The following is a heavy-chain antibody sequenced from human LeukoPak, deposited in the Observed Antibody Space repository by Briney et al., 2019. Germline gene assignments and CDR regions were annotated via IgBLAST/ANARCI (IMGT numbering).Heavy chain of an antibody. CDR2: IKQDGSEK. Sequence: GGSLRLSCAASGFTLSSYWMSWVRQAPGKGLEWVANIKQDGSEKYYVDSVKGRFTISRDNAKNSLYLQMNSLRAEDTAVYYCARNKYYYLDYWGRGTLVTVSS. V-gene: IGHV3-7*01. CDR1: GFTLSSYW. D-gene: IGHD2/OR15-2a*01. CDR3: ARNKYYYLDY. J-gene: IGHJ4*02.